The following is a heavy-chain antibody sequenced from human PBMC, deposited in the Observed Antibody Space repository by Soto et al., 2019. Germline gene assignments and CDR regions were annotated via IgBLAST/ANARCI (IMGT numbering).Heavy chain of an antibody. Sequence: EVQLLESGGGLVQPGGSLRLSCAASGFTFNNYAISWVRQAPGKGLEWVSTITGSGDSAYYADSVKGRFIISRDNSKNTLYMQMHSLGAEDSAIYYSAKGRGTNYYYHMDVWGGGTTVTVSS. CDR1: GFTFNNYA. V-gene: IGHV3-23*01. CDR3: AKGRGTNYYYHMDV. D-gene: IGHD1-26*01. J-gene: IGHJ6*03. CDR2: ITGSGDSA.